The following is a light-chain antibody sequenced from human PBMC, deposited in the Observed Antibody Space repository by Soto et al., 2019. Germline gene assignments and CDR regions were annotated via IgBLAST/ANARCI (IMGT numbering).Light chain of an antibody. CDR2: GAS. V-gene: IGKV3-20*01. J-gene: IGKJ1*01. CDR1: QSVSSSY. CDR3: QQYGDSPWT. Sequence: EIVLTQSPGTLSLSPGERATLSCRASQSVSSSYLAWFQQKPGQAPRLLIYGASSRATGIPDRFSGSGSGTDFILTISRLEPEDFAMYYCQQYGDSPWTFGQGTKVEIK.